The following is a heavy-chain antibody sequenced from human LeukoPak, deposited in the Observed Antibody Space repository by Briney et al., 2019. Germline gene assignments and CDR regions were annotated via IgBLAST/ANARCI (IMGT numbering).Heavy chain of an antibody. D-gene: IGHD2-15*01. CDR1: GFTFSSYG. V-gene: IGHV3-30*02. Sequence: GGSLRLSCAASGFTFSSYGMHWVRQAPGKGLEWVAFIRYDGSNKHYADYLKGRFTISRDNAKNSIYLQMNGLTAEDTAVYYCARTYGSGSLDYGGQGTLVTVSS. CDR3: ARTYGSGSLDY. CDR2: IRYDGSNK. J-gene: IGHJ4*02.